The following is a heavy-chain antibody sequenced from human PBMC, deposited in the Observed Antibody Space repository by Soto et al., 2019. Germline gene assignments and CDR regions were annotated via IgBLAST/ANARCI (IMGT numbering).Heavy chain of an antibody. CDR2: IWYDGSHE. CDR1: GFTFSDSVFRFSHFG. Sequence: QVQLVESGGGVVQPGRSLRLSCAASGFTFSDSVFRFSHFGMHWVRQAPGKGLEWVAVIWYDGSHEYYTDSVKGRFTISRDNSKNTFDLQMNGLRVEDTAVYYCAAELGVGSVAGILRLWGQGTRVTVS. V-gene: IGHV3-33*01. CDR3: AAELGVGSVAGILRL. J-gene: IGHJ4*02. D-gene: IGHD6-19*01.